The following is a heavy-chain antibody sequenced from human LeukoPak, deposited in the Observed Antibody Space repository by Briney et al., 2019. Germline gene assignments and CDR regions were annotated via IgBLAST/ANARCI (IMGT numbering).Heavy chain of an antibody. V-gene: IGHV3-23*01. J-gene: IGHJ3*02. D-gene: IGHD4-17*01. CDR3: ARERKDYGDAFDI. CDR1: GFTFSSYG. Sequence: GGTLRLSCAASGFTFSSYGMSWVRQAPGKGLEWVSAISGSGGSTYYADSAKGRFTISRDNSKNTLYLQMNSLRAEDTAVYYCARERKDYGDAFDIWGQGTMVTVSS. CDR2: ISGSGGST.